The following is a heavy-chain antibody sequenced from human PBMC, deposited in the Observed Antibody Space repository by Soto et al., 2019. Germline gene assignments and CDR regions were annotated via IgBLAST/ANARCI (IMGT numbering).Heavy chain of an antibody. V-gene: IGHV3-11*05. CDR1: GFTFSDDY. CDR2: ITSSSSYT. D-gene: IGHD3-22*01. CDR3: ARADHYDTSGYWK. Sequence: QVQLVESGGGLVKPGGSLRLSCAASGFTFSDDYMSWIRQAPGKGLEWVSYITSSSSYTIYADSVRGRFTISRDNAKNSLFLQMNSLRAEDTAVYYCARADHYDTSGYWKWGQGTLVTVSS. J-gene: IGHJ4*02.